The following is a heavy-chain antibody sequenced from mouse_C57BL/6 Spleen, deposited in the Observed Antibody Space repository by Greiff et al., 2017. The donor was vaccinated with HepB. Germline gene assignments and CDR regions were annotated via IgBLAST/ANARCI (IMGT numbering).Heavy chain of an antibody. CDR2: IDPENGDT. Sequence: EVQLQQSGAELVRPGASVKLSCTASGFNIKDDYMHWVKQRPEQGLEWIGCIDPENGDTEYASKFQGKATITADTSSNTAYLQLSSLTSEDTAVYYCTTWGRYSSYWGQGTTLTVSS. CDR1: GFNIKDDY. J-gene: IGHJ2*01. CDR3: TTWGRYSSY. V-gene: IGHV14-4*01. D-gene: IGHD2-12*01.